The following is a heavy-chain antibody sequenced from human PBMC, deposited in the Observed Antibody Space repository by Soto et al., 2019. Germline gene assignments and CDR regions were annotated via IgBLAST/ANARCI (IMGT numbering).Heavy chain of an antibody. CDR1: GYTFTSYA. D-gene: IGHD2-8*02. Sequence: QVQLVQSGAEVKKPGASVKVSCKASGYTFTSYAMHWVRQAPGQRLEWMGWINAGNGNTKYSQKFQGRVTITRDTSASTAYMELSSLRSEDTAVYYCAREGRFWSRAPYYYGMDVWGQGTTVTVSS. V-gene: IGHV1-3*01. J-gene: IGHJ6*02. CDR2: INAGNGNT. CDR3: AREGRFWSRAPYYYGMDV.